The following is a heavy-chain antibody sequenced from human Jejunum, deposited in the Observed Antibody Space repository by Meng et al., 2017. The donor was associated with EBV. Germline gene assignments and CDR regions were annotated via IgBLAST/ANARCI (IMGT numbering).Heavy chain of an antibody. CDR2: IYWDDDQ. CDR3: AHFYDSSDYTDY. V-gene: IGHV2-5*02. D-gene: IGHD3-3*01. J-gene: IGHJ4*02. CDR1: GFSLSTIGVG. Sequence: TWKESGLPLVKPTQTLTLSCTFSGFSLSTIGVGVSWCRQTPGKALEWLALIYWDDDQRLSPSLRSKHTIPKDTSKTQVVLTMTNMDPADTGTYFCAHFYDSSDYTDYWGQGTLVTVSS.